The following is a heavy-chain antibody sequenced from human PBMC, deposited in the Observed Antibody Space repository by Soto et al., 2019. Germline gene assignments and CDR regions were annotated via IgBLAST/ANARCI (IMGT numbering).Heavy chain of an antibody. D-gene: IGHD1-1*01. CDR1: GFTFSSYS. V-gene: IGHV3-21*01. J-gene: IGHJ5*02. CDR3: ARAALYNWTEVRWFVP. CDR2: ISSSSSNI. Sequence: GGSLRLSCAASGFTFSSYSMNWVRQAPGKGLEWVSSISSSSSNIYYADSVKGRFTISRDNAKNSLYLQMNSLRAEDTAVYYCARAALYNWTEVRWFVPWGQGTLVNVSS.